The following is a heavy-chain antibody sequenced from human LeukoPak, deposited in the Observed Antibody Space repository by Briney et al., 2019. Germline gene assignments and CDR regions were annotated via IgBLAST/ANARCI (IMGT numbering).Heavy chain of an antibody. CDR1: GDSVSSNSAA. CDR2: TYYRSKWYN. Sequence: SQTLSLTCAISGDSVSSNSAAWNWIRQSPSRGLEWLGRTYYRSKWYNDYAVSVKSRITINPDTSKNQFSLQLNSVTPEDTAVYYCAREAYDFWSGYSISPYGMDVWGQGTTVTVSS. D-gene: IGHD3-3*01. CDR3: AREAYDFWSGYSISPYGMDV. J-gene: IGHJ6*02. V-gene: IGHV6-1*01.